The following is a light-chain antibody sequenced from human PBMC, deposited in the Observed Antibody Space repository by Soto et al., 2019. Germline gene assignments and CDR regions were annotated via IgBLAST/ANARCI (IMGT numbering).Light chain of an antibody. CDR3: QQYCSAPIT. J-gene: IGKJ4*01. Sequence: DIVMTQSPDSLAVSLGERATFNCKSSQSVLSSSNNKNYLAWFQHKPGQPPKQVIYWASTRESGVPDRFSGSGSGTDFTLTISSLQAEDVAVYYCQQYCSAPITFGGGTKVEIK. V-gene: IGKV4-1*01. CDR2: WAS. CDR1: QSVLSSSNNKNY.